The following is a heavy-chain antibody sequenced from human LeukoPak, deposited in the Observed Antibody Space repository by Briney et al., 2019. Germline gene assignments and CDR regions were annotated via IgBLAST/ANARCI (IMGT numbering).Heavy chain of an antibody. CDR1: GGTLMDSA. J-gene: IGHJ6*04. CDR2: IIPTFGRA. D-gene: IGHD2-2*01. V-gene: IGHV1-69*06. Sequence: ASVTVSSKISGGTLMDSAITWVRQAPGQGLERMGGIIPTFGRANYAQRFQGRVMITADMSTNIVYLELNGLRSEDTAVYYCARDGDAIVVGPSSSHRHSKGLDVWGKGTTVTVSS. CDR3: ARDGDAIVVGPSSSHRHSKGLDV.